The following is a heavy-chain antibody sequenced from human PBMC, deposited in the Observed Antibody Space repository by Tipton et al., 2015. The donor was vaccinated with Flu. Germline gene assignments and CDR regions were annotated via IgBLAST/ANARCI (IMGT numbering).Heavy chain of an antibody. Sequence: AVSGFTVGTNYMSWVRQAPGKGLEWVSVIYSIGSTYYADSVKGRFTISRDNSKNTLYLQMNSLRVEDTAVYYCARDTSYCSGGSCDYWGQGTLVTVSS. V-gene: IGHV3-53*01. CDR2: IYSIGST. CDR1: GFTVGTNY. D-gene: IGHD2-15*01. J-gene: IGHJ4*02. CDR3: ARDTSYCSGGSCDY.